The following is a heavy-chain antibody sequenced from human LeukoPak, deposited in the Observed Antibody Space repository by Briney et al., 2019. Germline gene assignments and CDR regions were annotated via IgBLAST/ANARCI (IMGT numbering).Heavy chain of an antibody. J-gene: IGHJ3*02. CDR3: ARDSSGGSTSLRRDAFDI. D-gene: IGHD2-15*01. CDR1: GYTFTSYA. CDR2: INTNTGNP. V-gene: IGHV7-4-1*02. Sequence: ASVKVSCKASGYTFTSYAMNWVRQAPGQGLEWMGWINTNTGNPTYAQGFTGRFVFSLDTPVSTAYLQISSLKAEDTAVYYCARDSSGGSTSLRRDAFDIWGQGTMVTVSS.